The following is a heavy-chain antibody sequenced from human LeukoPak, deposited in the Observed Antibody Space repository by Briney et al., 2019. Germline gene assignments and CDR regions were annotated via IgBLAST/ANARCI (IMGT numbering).Heavy chain of an antibody. D-gene: IGHD5-18*01. Sequence: GGSLRLSCAASGFTFSSYAMSWVRQAPGKGLEWVSVISGSGGSTYYADSVKGRFTISRDNSKNTLFLQMNSLRAEDTAVYYCARVDTAMVFYYFDYWGQGTLVTVSS. CDR3: ARVDTAMVFYYFDY. V-gene: IGHV3-23*01. J-gene: IGHJ4*02. CDR1: GFTFSSYA. CDR2: ISGSGGST.